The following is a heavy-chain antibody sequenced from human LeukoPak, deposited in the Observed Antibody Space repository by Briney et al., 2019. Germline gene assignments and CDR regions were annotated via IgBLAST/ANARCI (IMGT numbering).Heavy chain of an antibody. J-gene: IGHJ4*02. Sequence: PGGSLRLSCTASGFTFKDYTMHWVRQAPGKGLEWVSYISSSGSTIYYADSVKGRFTISRDNAKNSLYLQMNSLRAEDTAVYYCARASGYGPAFDYWGQGTLVTVSS. CDR2: ISSSGSTI. V-gene: IGHV3-11*01. CDR1: GFTFKDYT. CDR3: ARASGYGPAFDY. D-gene: IGHD5-12*01.